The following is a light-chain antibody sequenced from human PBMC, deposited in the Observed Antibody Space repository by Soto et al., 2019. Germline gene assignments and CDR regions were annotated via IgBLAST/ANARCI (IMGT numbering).Light chain of an antibody. J-gene: IGKJ2*01. CDR2: WAS. V-gene: IGKV4-1*01. CDR1: QSLLYSSNNKNY. CDR3: QQYNNWPPGT. Sequence: DIVMTQSPDSLAVSLGERATINCKSSQSLLYSSNNKNYLTWYQHKPGQPPKLLIYWASTRKSGVPDRFSGSGSGTDFTLTISSLQAEDVAVYYCQQYNNWPPGTFGQGTKLEIK.